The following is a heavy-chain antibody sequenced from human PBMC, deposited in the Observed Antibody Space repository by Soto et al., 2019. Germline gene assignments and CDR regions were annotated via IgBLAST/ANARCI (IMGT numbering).Heavy chain of an antibody. J-gene: IGHJ4*02. D-gene: IGHD6-6*01. Sequence: ASVKVSCKASGYTFSRYYMHWVRQAPGQGLEWMGIINPSGGITSYAQKFQGRVTMTGDTSTSTVYMELSSLRSEDTAVYHCARATIAARSLDYWGQGTLVTVSS. CDR3: ARATIAARSLDY. CDR2: INPSGGIT. CDR1: GYTFSRYY. V-gene: IGHV1-46*01.